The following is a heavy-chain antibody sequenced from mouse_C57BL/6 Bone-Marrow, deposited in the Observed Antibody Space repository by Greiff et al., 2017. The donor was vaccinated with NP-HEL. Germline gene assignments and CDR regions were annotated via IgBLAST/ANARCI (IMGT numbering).Heavy chain of an antibody. Sequence: EVQRVESGGGLVQPGGSLKLSCAASGFTFSDYGMAWVRQAPRKGPEWVAFISNLAYSIYYADTVTGRFTISRENAKNTLYLEMSSLRSEDTAMYYCARHIYHWYFDVWGTGTTVTVSS. CDR3: ARHIYHWYFDV. CDR2: ISNLAYSI. D-gene: IGHD1-3*01. V-gene: IGHV5-15*01. CDR1: GFTFSDYG. J-gene: IGHJ1*03.